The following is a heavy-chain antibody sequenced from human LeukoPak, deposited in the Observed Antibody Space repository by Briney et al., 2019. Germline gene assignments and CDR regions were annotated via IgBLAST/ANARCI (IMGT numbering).Heavy chain of an antibody. D-gene: IGHD3-10*01. Sequence: PGGSLRLSCAASGLTISNNFMGWVRQAPGKGLEWVSLIYSGGSTYSADSVKGIFTISRDNSKNTLHLQMNSLRVEDTAVYYCARDTDYYGSGRHGYFDHWGQGTLVTVSS. CDR1: GLTISNNF. J-gene: IGHJ1*01. CDR3: ARDTDYYGSGRHGYFDH. V-gene: IGHV3-66*01. CDR2: IYSGGST.